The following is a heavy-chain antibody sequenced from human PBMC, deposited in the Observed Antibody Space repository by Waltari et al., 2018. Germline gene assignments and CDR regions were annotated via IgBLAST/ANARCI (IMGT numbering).Heavy chain of an antibody. D-gene: IGHD1-26*01. Sequence: QVQLVQSGAEVKKPGASVKVSCKASGYTFTGYYIHWVRQAPGQGLEWMGWINPNSGGTNYAQKFQGRVTMTRDTSISTAYMGLSRLRSDDTAVYYCARGGSYYYYYYYYMDVWGKGTTVTVSS. CDR3: ARGGSYYYYYYYYMDV. J-gene: IGHJ6*03. CDR1: GYTFTGYY. V-gene: IGHV1-2*02. CDR2: INPNSGGT.